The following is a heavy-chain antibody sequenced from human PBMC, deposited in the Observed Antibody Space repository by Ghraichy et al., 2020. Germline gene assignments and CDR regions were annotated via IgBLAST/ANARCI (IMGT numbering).Heavy chain of an antibody. J-gene: IGHJ3*02. D-gene: IGHD1-1*01. CDR3: AKDQNEQPDDAFDI. V-gene: IGHV3-23*01. Sequence: GESLNISCAVSGFTFSSYAMSWVRQAPGKGLEWVSGIGASGDTTYFADSVKGRFTISRDNSKNTLYLQMNSLRAEDTAVYYCAKDQNEQPDDAFDIWGQGTLVSVSS. CDR2: IGASGDTT. CDR1: GFTFSSYA.